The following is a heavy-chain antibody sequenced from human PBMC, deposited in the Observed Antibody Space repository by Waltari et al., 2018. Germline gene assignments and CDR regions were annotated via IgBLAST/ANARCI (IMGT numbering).Heavy chain of an antibody. V-gene: IGHV3-48*01. CDR1: GFTFSSYS. D-gene: IGHD6-6*01. CDR3: AREYSSSSGKLFDY. CDR2: ISSSSTAI. J-gene: IGHJ4*02. Sequence: EVQLVESGGGLVQPGGSLSLSCSPSGFTFSSYSMSWVRKAPGKGLEWVSYISSSSTAIYYADSVKGRFTISRDNAKNSLYLQVNSLRAEDTAVYYCAREYSSSSGKLFDYWGQGTLVTVSS.